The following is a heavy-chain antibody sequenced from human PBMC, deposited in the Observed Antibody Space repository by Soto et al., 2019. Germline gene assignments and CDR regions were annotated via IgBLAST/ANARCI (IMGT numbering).Heavy chain of an antibody. D-gene: IGHD3-22*01. Sequence: GSLRLSCAASGFTFSNYAMSWVRQAPGKGLEWVSGIGGRGTSSYYADSVKGRFAISRDNSYNTLFLQLHSLRAEDTAVYYCAKSRYADSSGDYYDFWGQGTRVTVSS. CDR2: IGGRGTSS. J-gene: IGHJ4*02. CDR1: GFTFSNYA. V-gene: IGHV3-23*01. CDR3: AKSRYADSSGDYYDF.